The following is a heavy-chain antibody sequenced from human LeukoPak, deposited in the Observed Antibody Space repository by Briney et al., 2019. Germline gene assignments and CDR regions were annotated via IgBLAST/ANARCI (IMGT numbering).Heavy chain of an antibody. V-gene: IGHV4-38-2*01. Sequence: PSETLSLTCAVSGYSISSGYYWGWIRQPPGKGLEWIGSIYHSGSTYYNPSLKSRVTISVDTSKNQFSLKLSSVTAADTAVYYCARINWQQLVLDYWGQGTLVTVSS. J-gene: IGHJ4*02. D-gene: IGHD6-13*01. CDR3: ARINWQQLVLDY. CDR2: IYHSGST. CDR1: GYSISSGYY.